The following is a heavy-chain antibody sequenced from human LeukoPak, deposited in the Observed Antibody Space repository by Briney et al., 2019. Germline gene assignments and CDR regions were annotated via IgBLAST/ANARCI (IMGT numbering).Heavy chain of an antibody. CDR1: GFTFSSYA. V-gene: IGHV3-64D*06. J-gene: IGHJ3*01. CDR2: ITSNRGSA. Sequence: GGSLRLSCSASGFTFSSYAMYWVRQAPGKGLEYVSTITSNRGSAYYADSVKGRFTISRDNSKNTLYLQMSSLRPEDTALYYCVKGLYNSPPIWGQGTMVTVSS. D-gene: IGHD3-10*01. CDR3: VKGLYNSPPI.